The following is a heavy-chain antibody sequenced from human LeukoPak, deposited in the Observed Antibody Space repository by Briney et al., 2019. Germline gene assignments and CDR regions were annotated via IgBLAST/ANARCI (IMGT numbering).Heavy chain of an antibody. CDR3: AKDQTWEVPHCCDS. D-gene: IGHD1-26*01. Sequence: GGSLRLSCAASGXTFSSYGMSWVRQAPGKGLESVSVISGSGGSAYYADSVKGRFTISRDNSKNTLSLQMNSLRAEDTAVYYCAKDQTWEVPHCCDSWGQGTLVTVSS. V-gene: IGHV3-23*01. J-gene: IGHJ4*02. CDR1: GXTFSSYG. CDR2: ISGSGGSA.